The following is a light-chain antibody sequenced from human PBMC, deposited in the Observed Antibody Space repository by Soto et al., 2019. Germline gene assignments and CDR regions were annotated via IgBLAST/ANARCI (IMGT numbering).Light chain of an antibody. J-gene: IGKJ2*02. Sequence: DIQMTQSPSSLSASVGDRVTMTCRASQNISTFLNWYQQEPGKAPKLLIYAASSLQGGVPSRFSGSGSRTDFTLTITSLQPEDFASYYCQQSYSTWCTFGQGTKLEIK. V-gene: IGKV1-39*01. CDR1: QNISTF. CDR2: AAS. CDR3: QQSYSTWCT.